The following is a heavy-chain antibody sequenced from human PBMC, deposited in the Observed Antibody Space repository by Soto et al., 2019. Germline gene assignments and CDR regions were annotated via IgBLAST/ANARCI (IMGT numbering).Heavy chain of an antibody. J-gene: IGHJ4*02. Sequence: QAQLEESGPGLVKPSETLSLTCTVSGDSSSSDYWSWIRQPPGKGLEWIGYIYYSGGTNYNPSLVSRVTISIDRSQRQVSLKLNSVTAADAAVSHCAGHRKTAMVFASWGQGTLVAVSS. CDR2: IYYSGGT. D-gene: IGHD5-18*01. V-gene: IGHV4-59*08. CDR1: GDSSSSDY. CDR3: AGHRKTAMVFAS.